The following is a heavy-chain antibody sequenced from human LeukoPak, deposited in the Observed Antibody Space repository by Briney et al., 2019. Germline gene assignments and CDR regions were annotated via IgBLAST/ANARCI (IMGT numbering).Heavy chain of an antibody. CDR1: VSTFSTYR. V-gene: IGHV3-7*03. D-gene: IGHD6-19*01. Sequence: TGVSLRLSCSASVSTFSTYRMSWVRKAPWKGLEWVDNMRRDGNEIYYLDSVGGRFTISRDNSKNTLYLQMNSLRAEDTAVYYCARGGSGWQYYYYFYGMDVWGQGTLVTVSS. J-gene: IGHJ6*02. CDR2: MRRDGNEI. CDR3: ARGGSGWQYYYYFYGMDV.